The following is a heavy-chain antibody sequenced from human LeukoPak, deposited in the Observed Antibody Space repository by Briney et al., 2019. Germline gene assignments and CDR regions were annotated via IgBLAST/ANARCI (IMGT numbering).Heavy chain of an antibody. V-gene: IGHV1-24*01. Sequence: ASVKVSCKVSGYTLTELSMHWVRQAPGKGLEWMGGFDPEDGETIYAQKFQGRVTMTRDTSISTAYMELSRLRSDDTAVYYCAKVVITQGVFDYWGQGTLVTVSS. CDR1: GYTLTELS. J-gene: IGHJ4*02. CDR3: AKVVITQGVFDY. CDR2: FDPEDGET. D-gene: IGHD3-22*01.